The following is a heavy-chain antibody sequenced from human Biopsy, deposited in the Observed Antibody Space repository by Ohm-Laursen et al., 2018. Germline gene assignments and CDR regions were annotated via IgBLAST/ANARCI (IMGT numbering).Heavy chain of an antibody. J-gene: IGHJ6*02. CDR2: ISPSGATT. CDR1: GNTFATYH. V-gene: IGHV1-46*01. CDR3: ARAGVGSDGTDSYYYGMDV. D-gene: IGHD5-24*01. Sequence: GASVKVSCKASGNTFATYHIHWVRQAPGQGLEWMGVISPSGATTSFSQKFQGRITMTRDTSTGTVYMDLNSLGYEDTAVYYCARAGVGSDGTDSYYYGMDVWGPGTTVTVSS.